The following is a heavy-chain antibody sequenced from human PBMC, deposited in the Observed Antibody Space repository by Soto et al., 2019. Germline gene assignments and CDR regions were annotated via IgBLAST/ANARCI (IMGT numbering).Heavy chain of an antibody. D-gene: IGHD6-13*01. CDR2: MYYSGST. V-gene: IGHV4-31*03. CDR3: ARGYRQSGYSSSWVFDY. CDR1: GGSINSGGYY. J-gene: IGHJ4*02. Sequence: QVQLRESGPGLVKPSQTLSLTCTVSGGSINSGGYYWNWIRQHPGKGLEWIGYMYYSGSTYYNPFLGSRVIISADMSANHFSRQLSSVTAADTAVYFCARGYRQSGYSSSWVFDYWGQGTLVNVSS.